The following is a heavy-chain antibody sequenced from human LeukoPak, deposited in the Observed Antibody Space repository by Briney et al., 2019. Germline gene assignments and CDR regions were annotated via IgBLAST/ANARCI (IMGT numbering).Heavy chain of an antibody. V-gene: IGHV4-38-2*02. CDR1: GYSISSGYY. CDR2: IYHSGST. D-gene: IGHD3-3*01. CDR3: ASWRGYKWEDAFDI. J-gene: IGHJ3*02. Sequence: SETLSLTCTVSGYSISSGYYWGWIRQPPGKGLEWIGSIYHSGSTYYNPSLKSRVTISVDTSKNQFSLKLSSVTAAGTAVYYCASWRGYKWEDAFDIWGQGTMVTVSS.